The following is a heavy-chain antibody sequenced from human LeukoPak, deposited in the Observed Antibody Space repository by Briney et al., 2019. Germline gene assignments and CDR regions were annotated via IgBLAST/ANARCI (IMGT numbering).Heavy chain of an antibody. CDR2: ISYDGSNK. CDR1: GFAFSSYA. J-gene: IGHJ4*02. Sequence: GRCLRLSCAASGFAFSSYAMHWVRQAPGKGLEWVAVISYDGSNKYYADSVKGRFTISRDNSKNTLYLQMNSLRAEDTAVYYCARDSSSWFSYFDYWGQGTLVTVSS. CDR3: ARDSSSWFSYFDY. D-gene: IGHD6-13*01. V-gene: IGHV3-30-3*01.